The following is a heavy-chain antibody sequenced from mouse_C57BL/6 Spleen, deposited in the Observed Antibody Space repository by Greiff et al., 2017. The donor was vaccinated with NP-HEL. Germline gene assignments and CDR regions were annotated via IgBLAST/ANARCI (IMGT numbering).Heavy chain of an antibody. V-gene: IGHV1-18*01. CDR1: GYTFTDYN. CDR3: ARNSNYGRAMDY. J-gene: IGHJ4*01. CDR2: INPNNGGT. Sequence: EVQLQQSGPELVKPGASVKIPCKASGYTFTDYNMDWVKQSHGKSLEWIGDINPNNGGTIYNQKFKGKATLTVDKSSSTAYMELRSLTSEDTAVYYCARNSNYGRAMDYWGQGTSVTVSS. D-gene: IGHD2-5*01.